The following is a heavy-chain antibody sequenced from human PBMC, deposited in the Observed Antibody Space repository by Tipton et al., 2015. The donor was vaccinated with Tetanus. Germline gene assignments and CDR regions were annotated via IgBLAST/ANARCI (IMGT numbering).Heavy chain of an antibody. CDR2: ISYSGST. D-gene: IGHD3-3*01. CDR1: GGSVNSGTYY. CDR3: ARANYDFPKKGPFDS. J-gene: IGHJ4*02. Sequence: TLSLTCSVSGGSVNSGTYYWSWIRQPPGKGLEWLGYISYSGSTNSNYDLKGRITISRDTSKNQFSLRLSSVTAADTAVYYCARANYDFPKKGPFDSWGQGTLVLVSS. V-gene: IGHV4-61*01.